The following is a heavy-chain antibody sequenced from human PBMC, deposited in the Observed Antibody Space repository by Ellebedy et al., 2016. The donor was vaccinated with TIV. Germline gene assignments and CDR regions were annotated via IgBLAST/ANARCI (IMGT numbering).Heavy chain of an antibody. CDR1: GGSISSYY. Sequence: SETLSLTXTVSGGSISSYYWSWIRQPPGKGLEWIGYIYYSGSTNYNPSLKSRVTISVDTSKNQFSLKLSSVTAADTAVYNCAREPPDKVTMVRGVGNSAAFDIWGQGTMVTVSS. J-gene: IGHJ3*02. CDR2: IYYSGST. CDR3: AREPPDKVTMVRGVGNSAAFDI. V-gene: IGHV4-59*01. D-gene: IGHD3-10*01.